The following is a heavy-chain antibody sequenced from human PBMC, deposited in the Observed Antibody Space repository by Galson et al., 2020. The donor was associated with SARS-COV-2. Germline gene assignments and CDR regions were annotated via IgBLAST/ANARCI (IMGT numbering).Heavy chain of an antibody. Sequence: TGGSLRLSCAASGFTFSTYAMHWVRQAPGKGLEWVALISYDGSNKYYADSVKGRFTISRDNSKNTLYLQMNSLRAEDTAIYHCARARGGSYYYGMDVWGQGTTVTVSS. CDR2: ISYDGSNK. D-gene: IGHD3-10*01. CDR3: ARARGGSYYYGMDV. V-gene: IGHV3-30*04. J-gene: IGHJ6*02. CDR1: GFTFSTYA.